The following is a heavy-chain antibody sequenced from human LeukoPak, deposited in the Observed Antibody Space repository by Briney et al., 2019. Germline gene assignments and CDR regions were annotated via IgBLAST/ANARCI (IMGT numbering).Heavy chain of an antibody. CDR2: IYHSGST. Sequence: PSETLSLTCAVSGGSISSSNWWSWVRQPPGKGLEWIGEIYHSGSTNYNPSLKSRITISVDMSKNQFSLKLSSVTAADTAVYYCARLGGLWSGYYTGGDDYYMDVWGKGTTVTVSS. V-gene: IGHV4-4*02. CDR1: GGSISSSNW. J-gene: IGHJ6*03. D-gene: IGHD3-3*01. CDR3: ARLGGLWSGYYTGGDDYYMDV.